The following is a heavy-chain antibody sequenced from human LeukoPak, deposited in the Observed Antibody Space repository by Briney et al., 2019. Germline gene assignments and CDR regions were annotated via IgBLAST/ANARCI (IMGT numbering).Heavy chain of an antibody. V-gene: IGHV3-21*01. CDR2: ISGESKYI. Sequence: PGGSLRLSCAAAGFTFSSSSMNWVRQTPGKGLEWVSSISGESKYIYYADSVTGRFTISRDNAKNSLYLQMNSLRAEDTAVYYCAGGAAFQGNYDYWGQGTQVTVSS. D-gene: IGHD3-10*01. CDR1: GFTFSSSS. CDR3: AGGAAFQGNYDY. J-gene: IGHJ4*02.